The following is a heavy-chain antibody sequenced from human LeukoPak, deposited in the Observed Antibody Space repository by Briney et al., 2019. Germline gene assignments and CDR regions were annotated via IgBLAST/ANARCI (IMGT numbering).Heavy chain of an antibody. CDR2: ISTSGNDK. D-gene: IGHD3-16*01. V-gene: IGHV3-48*03. CDR3: ARGALWVLDY. Sequence: GGSLRLSCAASGFIFSNYEINWVRQAPGEGLEWVSYISTSGNDKHYADSVKGRFTISRDNAKNSLYLQLNSLRADDTAVYYCARGALWVLDYWGQGTLVTVSS. CDR1: GFIFSNYE. J-gene: IGHJ4*02.